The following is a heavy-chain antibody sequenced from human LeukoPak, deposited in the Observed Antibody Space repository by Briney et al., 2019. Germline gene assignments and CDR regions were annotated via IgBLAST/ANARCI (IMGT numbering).Heavy chain of an antibody. CDR3: ARGHYYGSGSYWGPLY. CDR1: GFTFSSYE. Sequence: GGSLRLSCATSGFTFSSYEMNWVRQAPGKGLEWVSYISTSGSTIYYADSVKGRFTISRDNAKNSLYLQMNSLRAEDTAVYYCARGHYYGSGSYWGPLYWGQGTLVTVSS. J-gene: IGHJ4*02. V-gene: IGHV3-48*03. D-gene: IGHD3-10*01. CDR2: ISTSGSTI.